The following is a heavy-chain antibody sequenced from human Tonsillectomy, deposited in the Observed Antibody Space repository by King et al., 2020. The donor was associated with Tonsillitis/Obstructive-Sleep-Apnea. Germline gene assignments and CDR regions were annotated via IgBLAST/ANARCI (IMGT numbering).Heavy chain of an antibody. CDR3: AKEGSYGIDYFDY. D-gene: IGHD1-26*01. J-gene: IGHJ4*02. CDR2: ISGDGGST. Sequence: QLVQSGGGVVQPGGSLRLSCAASGFTFDDYAMHWVRHAPGKGLEWVSLISGDGGSTYYADSVKGRFTISRDNSKNSLYLQMKSLRTEDTALYYCAKEGSYGIDYFDYWGQGTLVTVSS. CDR1: GFTFDDYA. V-gene: IGHV3-43*02.